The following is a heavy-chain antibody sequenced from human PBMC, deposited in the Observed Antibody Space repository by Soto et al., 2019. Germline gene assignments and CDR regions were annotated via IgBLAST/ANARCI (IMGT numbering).Heavy chain of an antibody. CDR2: ISRGGSSI. D-gene: IGHD3-16*01. J-gene: IGHJ4*02. CDR3: VREGGDLRVSGVFDY. V-gene: IGHV3-48*01. Sequence: EPQLVESGGGLVQPGGSLRLSCAASGFTFSFYTMNWVRQTPGKGLEWLAYISRGGSSIYYADSVKGRFTVSRDNANNSLSLQLKSLGREDTAVYYGVREGGDLRVSGVFDYWGQGALVTVSS. CDR1: GFTFSFYT.